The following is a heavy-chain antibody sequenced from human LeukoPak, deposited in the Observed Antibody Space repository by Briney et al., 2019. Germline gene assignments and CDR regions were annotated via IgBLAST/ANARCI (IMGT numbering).Heavy chain of an antibody. Sequence: GGSLRLSCAASRFMFTSYWMSWVRQAPGKGLEWVANINFDGGEKYYSDSVKGRFTISRDNAKNSPYLHMNSLRAEDTAVYYCARVRVGGTNYFDSWGQGTLVTVSS. D-gene: IGHD3-22*01. CDR3: ARVRVGGTNYFDS. CDR1: RFMFTSYW. V-gene: IGHV3-7*04. J-gene: IGHJ4*02. CDR2: INFDGGEK.